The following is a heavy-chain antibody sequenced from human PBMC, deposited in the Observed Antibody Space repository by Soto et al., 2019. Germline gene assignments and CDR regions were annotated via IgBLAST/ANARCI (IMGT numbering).Heavy chain of an antibody. CDR3: ARQYCSGGSCYSGGWFDP. D-gene: IGHD2-15*01. Sequence: NPGGSLRLSCAASGFTFSDYYMSWIRQAPGKGLEWVSYISSSSSYTNYADSVKGRFTISRDNAKNSLYLQMNSLRAEDTAVYYCARQYCSGGSCYSGGWFDPWGQGTLVTVSS. J-gene: IGHJ5*02. V-gene: IGHV3-11*06. CDR2: ISSSSSYT. CDR1: GFTFSDYY.